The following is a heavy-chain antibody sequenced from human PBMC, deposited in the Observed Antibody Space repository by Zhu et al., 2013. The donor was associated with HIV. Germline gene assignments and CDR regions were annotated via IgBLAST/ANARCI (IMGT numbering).Heavy chain of an antibody. CDR3: ARDLDYYDSSGS. CDR2: IIPIFGTP. J-gene: IGHJ5*02. D-gene: IGHD3-22*01. Sequence: QVQLVQSGAEVKKPGASVKVSCKASGYTFTSYYIHWVRQAPGQGVEWMGGIIPIFGTPNYAQMFQGRVTITADESTSTAYMELSSLRSEDTAVYYCARDLDYYDSSGSWGQGTLVTVSS. V-gene: IGHV1-69*01. CDR1: GYTFTSYY.